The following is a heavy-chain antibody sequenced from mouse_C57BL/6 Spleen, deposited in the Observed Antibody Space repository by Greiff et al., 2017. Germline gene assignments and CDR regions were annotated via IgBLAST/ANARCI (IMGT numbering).Heavy chain of an antibody. CDR1: GYAFSSSW. CDR3: ARAALLRYFDV. D-gene: IGHD1-1*01. Sequence: VQLQQSGPELVKPGASVKISCKASGYAFSSSWMNWVKQRPGKGLEWIGRIYPGDGDTNYNGKFKGKATLTADKSSSTAYMQLSSLTSEDSAVYFCARAALLRYFDVWGTGTTVTVSS. J-gene: IGHJ1*03. CDR2: IYPGDGDT. V-gene: IGHV1-82*01.